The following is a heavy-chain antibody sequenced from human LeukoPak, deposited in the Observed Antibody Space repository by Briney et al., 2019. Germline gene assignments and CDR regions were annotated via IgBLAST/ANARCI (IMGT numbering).Heavy chain of an antibody. V-gene: IGHV4-59*08. Sequence: PSETLSLTCTVSGGSINSYYWSWIRQPPGKGLEWIGYIYYSGSTNYNPSLKSRVTISVDTSKNQFSLKLSSVTAADTAVYFCARHLYSGSTYFDCWGQGTLVTVSS. J-gene: IGHJ4*02. CDR3: ARHLYSGSTYFDC. CDR1: GGSINSYY. D-gene: IGHD1-26*01. CDR2: IYYSGST.